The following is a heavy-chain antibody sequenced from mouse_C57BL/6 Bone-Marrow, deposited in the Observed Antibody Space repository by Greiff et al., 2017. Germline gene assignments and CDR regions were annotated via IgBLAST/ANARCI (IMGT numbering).Heavy chain of an antibody. J-gene: IGHJ4*01. V-gene: IGHV5-6*01. CDR1: GFTFSSYG. Sequence: EVMLVESGGDLVKPGGSLQLSCAASGFTFSSYGMSWVRQTPDKRLEWVATISSGGSYTYYPDSVKGRFTISRDNAKNTLYLQMSSLKSEDTAMYYCARHRSMDYWGQGTSVTVSS. CDR2: ISSGGSYT. CDR3: ARHRSMDY.